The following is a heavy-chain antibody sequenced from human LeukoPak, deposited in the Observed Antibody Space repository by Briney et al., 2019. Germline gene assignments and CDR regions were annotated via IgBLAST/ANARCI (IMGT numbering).Heavy chain of an antibody. CDR3: ARGPISTRGYDSGPDY. J-gene: IGHJ4*02. CDR1: GYTFSSYY. Sequence: GASVKVSCKASGYTFSSYYIHWVRQAPGQGLEWMGIINPSGGSTSYAQTFQGRVTMTRDTSISTAYMELSRLRSDDTAVYYCARGPISTRGYDSGPDYWGQGTLVTVSS. V-gene: IGHV1-46*01. CDR2: INPSGGST. D-gene: IGHD5-12*01.